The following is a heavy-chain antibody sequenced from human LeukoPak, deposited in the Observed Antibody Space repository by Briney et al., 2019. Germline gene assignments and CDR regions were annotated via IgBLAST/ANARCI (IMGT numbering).Heavy chain of an antibody. D-gene: IGHD3-22*01. Sequence: SVKVSCKASGGTFSSYAISWVRQAPGQGLEWMGGIIPIFGTANYAQKFQGRVTITADESTSTAYMELSSLRSEDTAVYYCAGSSTYDSSGYSPSWGYFDYWGQGTLVTVSS. CDR3: AGSSTYDSSGYSPSWGYFDY. V-gene: IGHV1-69*13. J-gene: IGHJ4*02. CDR2: IIPIFGTA. CDR1: GGTFSSYA.